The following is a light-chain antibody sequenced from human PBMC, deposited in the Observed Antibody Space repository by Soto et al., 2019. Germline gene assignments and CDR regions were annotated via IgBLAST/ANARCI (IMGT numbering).Light chain of an antibody. J-gene: IGKJ1*01. CDR3: QQYDSSPRT. CDR2: AIS. CDR1: HTISSSY. Sequence: ENVLTQSPGTLSLSPGQRATVQCSAMHTISSSYLAWYQQKPGQAPRLLIYAISDRATGVPDRFRGSGSGTDFTLTITRLETEDFAVYFCQQYDSSPRTFGQGTKVDIK. V-gene: IGKV3-20*01.